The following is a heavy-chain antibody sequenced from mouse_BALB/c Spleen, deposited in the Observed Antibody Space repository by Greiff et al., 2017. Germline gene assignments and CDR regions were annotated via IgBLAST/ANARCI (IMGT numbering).Heavy chain of an antibody. D-gene: IGHD1-1*01. CDR2: IWWDDVK. V-gene: IGHV8-8*01. CDR1: GFSLSTSGMG. CDR3: ARIPHYYGSSYWYFDV. Sequence: QVTLKESGPGILQPSQTLSLTCSFSGFSLSTSGMGVGWIRQPSGKGLEWLAHIWWDDVKRYNPALKRRLTISKDTSSSQVFLKIASVDTADTATYYGARIPHYYGSSYWYFDVWGAGTTVTVAS. J-gene: IGHJ1*01.